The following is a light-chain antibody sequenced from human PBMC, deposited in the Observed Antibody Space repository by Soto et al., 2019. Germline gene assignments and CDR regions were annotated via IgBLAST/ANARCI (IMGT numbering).Light chain of an antibody. CDR2: DAS. CDR1: QRVSSY. Sequence: EIVLTQSPATLSLSPGERATLSCRASQRVSSYLAWYQQKPGQAPRLLIYDASNRATGIPARFSGGGSGTDFTLTISSLEPEDFAVYYCQQRFNWPRLTFGQGTKLEIK. V-gene: IGKV3-11*01. CDR3: QQRFNWPRLT. J-gene: IGKJ2*01.